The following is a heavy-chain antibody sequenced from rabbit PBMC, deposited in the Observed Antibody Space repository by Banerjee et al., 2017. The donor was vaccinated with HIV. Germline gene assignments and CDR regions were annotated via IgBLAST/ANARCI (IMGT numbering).Heavy chain of an antibody. CDR3: ARDLTDVIGWNFGW. CDR2: IAGSSSGFT. CDR1: GFSFSSSDY. V-gene: IGHV1S40*01. D-gene: IGHD1-1*01. Sequence: QSLEESGGGLVQPEGSLALTCKASGFSFSSSDYICWVRQAPGKGLEWISCIAGSSSGFTYSATWAKGRFTFSKTSSTTVTLRMTSLTAADTATYFCARDLTDVIGWNFGWWGPGTLVTVS. J-gene: IGHJ4*01.